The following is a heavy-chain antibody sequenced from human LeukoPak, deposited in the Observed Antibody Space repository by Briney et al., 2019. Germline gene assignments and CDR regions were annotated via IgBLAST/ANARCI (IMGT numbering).Heavy chain of an antibody. CDR1: GLTFSSHW. CDR2: ITNDGSST. CDR3: TRLAAAGSGRWAPDY. D-gene: IGHD1-14*01. V-gene: IGHV3-74*01. J-gene: IGHJ4*02. Sequence: GGSLRLSCATSGLTFSSHWMHWVRQAPGKGLVWVSRITNDGSSTTYADSVKGRFTISRDNAKNMLYLQVNSLRAEDTAVYYCTRLAAAGSGRWAPDYWGQGTLVTVSS.